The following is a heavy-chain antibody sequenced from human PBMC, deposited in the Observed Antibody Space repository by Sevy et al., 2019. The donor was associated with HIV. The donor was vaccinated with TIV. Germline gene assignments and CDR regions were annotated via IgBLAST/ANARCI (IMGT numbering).Heavy chain of an antibody. CDR3: TSGADCSNGVCYPRGFDP. V-gene: IGHV1-69*13. J-gene: IGHJ5*02. CDR2: IVPVFGTS. Sequence: APVKVSCKASGGTLTNYAISWVRQAPGQGLEWMGEIVPVFGTSHHARSFQGRVTITADESTSTAYMELRSLRSEDTAVYYCTSGADCSNGVCYPRGFDPWGQGTLVTVSS. CDR1: GGTLTNYA. D-gene: IGHD2-8*01.